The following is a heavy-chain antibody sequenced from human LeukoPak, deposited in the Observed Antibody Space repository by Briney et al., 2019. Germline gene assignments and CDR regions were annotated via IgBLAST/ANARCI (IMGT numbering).Heavy chain of an antibody. CDR1: GFTFSSYS. D-gene: IGHD3-3*01. Sequence: GGSLRLSCAASGFTFSSYSMNWVRQAPGKGLEWVSVIYSGGSTYSADSVKGRFTISRDNSKNTLYLQMNSLRAEDTAVYYCARTIFGVVISDYWGQGTLVTVSS. CDR3: ARTIFGVVISDY. J-gene: IGHJ4*02. V-gene: IGHV3-53*01. CDR2: IYSGGST.